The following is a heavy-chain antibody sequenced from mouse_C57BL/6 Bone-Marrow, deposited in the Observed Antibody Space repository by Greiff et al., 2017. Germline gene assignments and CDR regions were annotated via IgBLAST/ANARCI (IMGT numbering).Heavy chain of an antibody. Sequence: VQLQQSGPGLVKPSQSLSLTCSLTGYSITSGYYWNWIRQFPGNKLEWMGYIRYDGSNNYNPSLKNRIAITRDTSKNQFFLKLNSVTTEETATYYCARGDYYSNYGGYFDVWGTGTTVTVSA. J-gene: IGHJ1*03. CDR1: GYSITSGYY. CDR3: ARGDYYSNYGGYFDV. D-gene: IGHD2-5*01. V-gene: IGHV3-6*01. CDR2: IRYDGSN.